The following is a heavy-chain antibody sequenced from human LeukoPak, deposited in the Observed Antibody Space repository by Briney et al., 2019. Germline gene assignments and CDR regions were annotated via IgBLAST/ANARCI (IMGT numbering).Heavy chain of an antibody. Sequence: GGSLRLSCAASGFTFSIYWMSWVRQAPGKGLEWVANIKEDGSEKYYVDSVKGRFTISRDNAKNSLYLQLNSLRAEDTAVYYCARAHSSSFDYWGQGTLVTVSS. CDR3: ARAHSSSFDY. D-gene: IGHD6-13*01. J-gene: IGHJ4*02. V-gene: IGHV3-7*01. CDR1: GFTFSIYW. CDR2: IKEDGSEK.